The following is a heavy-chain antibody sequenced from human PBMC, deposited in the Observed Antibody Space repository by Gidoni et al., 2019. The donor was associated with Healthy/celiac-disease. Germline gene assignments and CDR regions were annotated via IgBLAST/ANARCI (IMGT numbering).Heavy chain of an antibody. CDR2: IYYSGST. Sequence: QVQLQESGPGLVKPSETLSLTCPVSGGSISSYYWSWIRQHPGKGLEWIGYIYYSGSTNYNPSLKSRVTISVDTSKNQFSLKLSSVTAADTAVYYCAGRYDKAALEYWGQGTLVTVSS. J-gene: IGHJ4*02. D-gene: IGHD3-22*01. V-gene: IGHV4-59*08. CDR3: AGRYDKAALEY. CDR1: GGSISSYY.